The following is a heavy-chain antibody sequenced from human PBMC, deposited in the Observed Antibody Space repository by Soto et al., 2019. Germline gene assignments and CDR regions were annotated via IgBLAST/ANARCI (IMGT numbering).Heavy chain of an antibody. CDR1: GYSFTSYW. Sequence: GESLKISCKGSGYSFTSYWIGWVRQMPGKGLEWMGIVYPGDSDTRYSPSFQGQVTISADKSISTAYLQWSSLKASDTAMYYCARQPPRLAARGHYYYYMDVWGKGTTVTVSS. CDR3: ARQPPRLAARGHYYYYMDV. D-gene: IGHD6-6*01. V-gene: IGHV5-51*01. J-gene: IGHJ6*03. CDR2: VYPGDSDT.